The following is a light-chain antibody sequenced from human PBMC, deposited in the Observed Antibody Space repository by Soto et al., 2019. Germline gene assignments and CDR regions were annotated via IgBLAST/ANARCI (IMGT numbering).Light chain of an antibody. J-gene: IGKJ1*01. CDR1: QSVSSSY. V-gene: IGKV3-20*01. CDR2: GAS. Sequence: EIVFTQSPGTLSLSPGERATLSCRASQSVSSSYLAWYQQKPGKAPRLLIYGASSRATGIPDRLSGSGSGTDFTLTISRLEPEDSAVYYCQQYGSSRTFGQGTKVDIK. CDR3: QQYGSSRT.